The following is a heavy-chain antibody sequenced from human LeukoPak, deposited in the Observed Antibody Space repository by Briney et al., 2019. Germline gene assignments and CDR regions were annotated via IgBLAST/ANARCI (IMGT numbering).Heavy chain of an antibody. Sequence: PGGSLRLSCTTSGFTFGDYAMNWVRQAPGKGLEWVGFIRSRTYGGTTEYAASVKGRFIISRDDSKNIAYLQMNSLRTEDTAVYFCSRAAYYDFWSAYLFQHWGQGSLVTVSS. CDR1: GFTFGDYA. CDR2: IRSRTYGGTT. CDR3: SRAAYYDFWSAYLFQH. D-gene: IGHD3-3*01. V-gene: IGHV3-49*04. J-gene: IGHJ1*01.